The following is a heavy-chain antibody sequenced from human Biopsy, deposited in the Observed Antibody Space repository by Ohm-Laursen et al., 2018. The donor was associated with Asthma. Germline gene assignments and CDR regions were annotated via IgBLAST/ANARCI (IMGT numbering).Heavy chain of an antibody. CDR3: PKDVFPGWELRRGPDY. CDR1: GFTFSNYG. J-gene: IGHJ4*02. CDR2: ISFDGSNK. V-gene: IGHV3-30*18. Sequence: SLRLPCAASGFTFSNYGMHWVRQAPGKGLEWVAVISFDGSNKDYAGSVKGRFTISRDNSKNTLHLEMNSLRVEDTAVYYCPKDVFPGWELRRGPDYWGQGTLVTVSS. D-gene: IGHD1-26*01.